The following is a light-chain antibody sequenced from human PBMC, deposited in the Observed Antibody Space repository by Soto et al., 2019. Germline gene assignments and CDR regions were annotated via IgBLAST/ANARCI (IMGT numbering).Light chain of an antibody. CDR1: NSYIGNYNY. CDR3: CSYPGSHTWV. Sequence: QSVLTQPRSVSGSPGRSVTISCTGTNSYIGNYNYVSWYQQHPGKAPKVMIYDVSKRPSGVPDRFSGSKSGNTASLTISGLQDEDEADYYCCSYPGSHTWVFGGGTKLTVL. CDR2: DVS. V-gene: IGLV2-11*01. J-gene: IGLJ3*02.